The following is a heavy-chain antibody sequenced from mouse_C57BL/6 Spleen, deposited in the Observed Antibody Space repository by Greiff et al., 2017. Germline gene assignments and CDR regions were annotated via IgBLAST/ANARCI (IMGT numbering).Heavy chain of an antibody. CDR2: IRSKSNNYAT. CDR1: GFSFNTYA. J-gene: IGHJ3*01. CDR3: VSHYPEAFAY. Sequence: EVKLVESGGGLVQPKGSLKLSCAASGFSFNTYAMNWVRQAPGKGLEWVARIRSKSNNYATYYADSVKDRFTISRDDSESMLYLQMNNLKTEDTAMYYCVSHYPEAFAYWGQGTLVTVSA. V-gene: IGHV10-1*01.